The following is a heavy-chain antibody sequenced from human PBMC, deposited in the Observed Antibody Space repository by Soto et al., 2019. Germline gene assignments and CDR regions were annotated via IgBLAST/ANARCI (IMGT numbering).Heavy chain of an antibody. CDR1: GYTFTSYD. CDR2: MNPNSGDT. Sequence: GASVKVSCKASGYTFTSYDINWVRQATGQGLEWMGWMNPNSGDTSYAQKFQGRVTMTRNTSISTAYMELSSLRSDDTAVYYCAREAKWELLGLGYYYYGMDVWGQGTTVTVSS. V-gene: IGHV1-8*01. J-gene: IGHJ6*02. CDR3: AREAKWELLGLGYYYYGMDV. D-gene: IGHD1-26*01.